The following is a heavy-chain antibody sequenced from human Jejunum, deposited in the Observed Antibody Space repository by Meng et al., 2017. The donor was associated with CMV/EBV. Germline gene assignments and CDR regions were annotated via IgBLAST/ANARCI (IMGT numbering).Heavy chain of an antibody. J-gene: IGHJ4*02. V-gene: IGHV1-2*02. D-gene: IGHD1-7*01. CDR2: INPNNGDT. Sequence: QVQLLQSGAEVKTPXXXXKVSCKASGYTFTSYYIHWVRQAPGQGLEWMGWINPNNGDTNYAQKFQGGVTMTRDTSINTAYMEVTSADTAVYYCARGANYASYRVDYWGQGTLVTVSS. CDR3: ARGANYASYRVDY. CDR1: GYTFTSYY.